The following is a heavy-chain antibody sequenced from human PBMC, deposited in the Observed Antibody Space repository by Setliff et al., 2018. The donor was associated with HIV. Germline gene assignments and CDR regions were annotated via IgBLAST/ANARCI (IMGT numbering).Heavy chain of an antibody. J-gene: IGHJ6*03. CDR3: ATDPQKGGYYYYYLDV. CDR1: GYTFTNFG. D-gene: IGHD2-15*01. CDR2: IVPIFGTP. Sequence: GASVKVSCKASGYTFTNFGITWVRQAPGQGLEWMGQIVPIFGTPSYAQKFKGRVTITADESTNTAVMELGSLRSDDTAVYYCATDPQKGGYYYYYLDVWCKGTTVTVSS. V-gene: IGHV1-69*13.